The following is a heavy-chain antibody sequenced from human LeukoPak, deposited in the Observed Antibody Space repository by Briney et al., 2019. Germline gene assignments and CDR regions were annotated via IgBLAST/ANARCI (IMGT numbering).Heavy chain of an antibody. CDR2: ISWNSGSI. V-gene: IGHV3-9*01. D-gene: IGHD6-13*01. CDR1: GGSISSYY. CDR3: AKGDSPDLIAAPLWD. Sequence: LSLTCTVSGGSISSYYWSWIRQPPGKGLEWVSGISWNSGSIGYADSVKGRFTISRDNAKNSLYLQMNSLRAEDTALYYCAKGDSPDLIAAPLWDWGQGTLVTVSS. J-gene: IGHJ4*02.